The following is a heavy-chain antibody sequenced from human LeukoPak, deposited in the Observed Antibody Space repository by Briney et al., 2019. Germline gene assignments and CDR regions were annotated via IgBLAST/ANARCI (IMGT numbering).Heavy chain of an antibody. D-gene: IGHD3-10*01. CDR2: INGSGGST. CDR1: GFTFSSYA. CDR3: AKGYGSGTSRYYFDY. V-gene: IGHV3-23*01. Sequence: GGSLRLSCAASGFTFSSYAMSWVRQAPGKGLEWVSTINGSGGSTYYAGSVKGRFTISRDNSKNTLYLQMISLRAEDTAVYYCAKGYGSGTSRYYFDYWGQGTLVTVSS. J-gene: IGHJ4*02.